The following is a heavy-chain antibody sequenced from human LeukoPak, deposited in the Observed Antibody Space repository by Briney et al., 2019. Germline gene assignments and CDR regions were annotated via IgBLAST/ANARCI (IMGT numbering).Heavy chain of an antibody. V-gene: IGHV3-30*18. Sequence: PGRSLRLSCAASGFTFSSYGMHWVRQAPGKGLEWVAVISYDGSNKYYADSVKGRFTISRDNSKDTLYLQMNSQRAEDTAVYYCANGYDILTGYYTEYFQHWGQGTLVTVSS. CDR3: ANGYDILTGYYTEYFQH. J-gene: IGHJ1*01. CDR1: GFTFSSYG. D-gene: IGHD3-9*01. CDR2: ISYDGSNK.